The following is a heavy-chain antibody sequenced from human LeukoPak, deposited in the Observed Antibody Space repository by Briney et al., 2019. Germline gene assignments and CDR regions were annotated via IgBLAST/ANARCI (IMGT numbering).Heavy chain of an antibody. CDR2: IIPILGIA. CDR1: GGTFSSYA. Sequence: SVKVSCKASGGTFSSYAISWVRQAPGQGLEWMGRIIPILGIANYAQKFQGRVTITADKSTSTAYMELSSLRSEDTAVYYCASDCTNGVCPDYWGPGTLVTVSS. D-gene: IGHD2-8*01. V-gene: IGHV1-69*04. CDR3: ASDCTNGVCPDY. J-gene: IGHJ4*02.